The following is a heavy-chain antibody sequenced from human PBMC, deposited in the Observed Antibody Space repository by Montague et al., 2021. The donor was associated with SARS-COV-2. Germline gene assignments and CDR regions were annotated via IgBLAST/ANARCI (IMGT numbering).Heavy chain of an antibody. CDR1: GGSFSTYY. Sequence: SETLSLTCSVSGGSFSTYYWSWIRQPPGKGLECIGYIDDSGTTRYNPSLRSRATISLDLSKNQFSLDLNSVTAADTAVYYCARNAYNQYGLDVWGQGSTFTGSS. J-gene: IGHJ6*02. V-gene: IGHV4-59*08. D-gene: IGHD1-1*01. CDR3: ARNAYNQYGLDV. CDR2: IDDSGTT.